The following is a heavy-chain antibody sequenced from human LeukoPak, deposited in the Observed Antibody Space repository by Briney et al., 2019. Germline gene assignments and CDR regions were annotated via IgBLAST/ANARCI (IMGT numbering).Heavy chain of an antibody. CDR2: IKQDGSEK. D-gene: IGHD3-9*01. CDR3: ARPSKRYFELD. J-gene: IGHJ4*02. Sequence: GGSLRLSCAASGFTFSSYWMSWVRQAPGKGREWVANIKQDGSEKYYVDSVKGRFTISRDNAKNSLYLQMNSLRAEDTAVYYCARPSKRYFELDWGQGTLVTVSS. CDR1: GFTFSSYW. V-gene: IGHV3-7*01.